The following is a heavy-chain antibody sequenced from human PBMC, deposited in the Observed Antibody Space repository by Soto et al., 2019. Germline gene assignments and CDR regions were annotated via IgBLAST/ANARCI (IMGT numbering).Heavy chain of an antibody. Sequence: QVQLQQWGAGLLKPSETLSLTCAVYGGSFSGYQWTWIRQTPGKGLEWLGEINDSGNINYNPSLKSRGTILLDTPKKQSSLRLSSVTAADSAIDSCAGGLILWFGELSRRGGYYSYMDVWGKGTTVTVSS. CDR2: INDSGNI. J-gene: IGHJ6*03. CDR1: GGSFSGYQ. D-gene: IGHD3-10*01. V-gene: IGHV4-34*01. CDR3: AGGLILWFGELSRRGGYYSYMDV.